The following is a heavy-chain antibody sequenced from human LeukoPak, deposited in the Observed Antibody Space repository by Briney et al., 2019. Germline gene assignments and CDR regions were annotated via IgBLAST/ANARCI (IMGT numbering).Heavy chain of an antibody. D-gene: IGHD3-22*01. CDR3: ARQIPDERGYYQYYFDY. V-gene: IGHV4-39*01. J-gene: IGHJ4*02. CDR1: GGYISSTSYL. CDR2: IYHGGRT. Sequence: SETLSLTCTVSGGYISSTSYLWGWVRQPPGEGLEWIGSIYHGGRTFYNPSLKSRVTVSADMSKNHISLTVRSVTAADTAVYFCARQIPDERGYYQYYFDYWGQGTLVTVSS.